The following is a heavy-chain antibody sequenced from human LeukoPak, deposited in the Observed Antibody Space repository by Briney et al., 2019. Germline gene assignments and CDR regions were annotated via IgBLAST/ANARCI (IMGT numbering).Heavy chain of an antibody. D-gene: IGHD5-24*01. J-gene: IGHJ4*02. Sequence: PSETLSLTCTVSGGSISSYYWSWIRQPPEKGLEWIGYLYYSGSTNYNPYLKSRVTISVDTSKNQFSLKLSSVTAADTAVYYCARGEMATISQWGQGTLVTVSS. CDR2: LYYSGST. V-gene: IGHV4-59*01. CDR1: GGSISSYY. CDR3: ARGEMATISQ.